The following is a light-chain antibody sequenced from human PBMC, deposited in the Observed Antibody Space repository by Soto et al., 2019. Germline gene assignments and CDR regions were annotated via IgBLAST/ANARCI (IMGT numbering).Light chain of an antibody. J-gene: IGLJ3*02. CDR3: TSFSTGSSYVM. CDR1: SSDVGNYKY. V-gene: IGLV2-14*01. CDR2: QVT. Sequence: QSALTQPASVSGSPGQSITISCTGTSSDVGNYKYVSWYQEHPGKAPRLIIYQVTNRPSGVSNRFSGSKSGNTASLTISGLQAEDEADYYCTSFSTGSSYVMFGGGTKLTVL.